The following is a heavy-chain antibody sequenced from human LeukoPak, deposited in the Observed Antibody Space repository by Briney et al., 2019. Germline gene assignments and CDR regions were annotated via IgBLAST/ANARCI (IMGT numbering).Heavy chain of an antibody. D-gene: IGHD3-16*01. Sequence: PSETLSLTCTVSGGSISNYYWSWVRQPAGKGLEWIGRIYTSGSTNYNPSLKSRVAISVDKSKTQFSLKLSSVTAADTAVYYCASSGLMRDSFDYWGQGTLVTVSS. J-gene: IGHJ4*02. CDR3: ASSGLMRDSFDY. CDR1: GGSISNYY. V-gene: IGHV4-4*07. CDR2: IYTSGST.